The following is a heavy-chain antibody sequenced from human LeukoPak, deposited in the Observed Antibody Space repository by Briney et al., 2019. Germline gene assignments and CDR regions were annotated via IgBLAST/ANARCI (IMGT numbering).Heavy chain of an antibody. Sequence: GGSLRLSCGVSGFTVSSYWMSWVRQAPGKGLEWVASISNDSRYIYYSDSVKGRFTISRDNAENTVYLQTNSLRVEDTAMYYCASLSGVWDTGDKKWFDPWGQGTLVTVSS. CDR1: GFTVSSYW. CDR2: ISNDSRYI. J-gene: IGHJ5*02. D-gene: IGHD2-8*02. CDR3: ASLSGVWDTGDKKWFDP. V-gene: IGHV3-21*01.